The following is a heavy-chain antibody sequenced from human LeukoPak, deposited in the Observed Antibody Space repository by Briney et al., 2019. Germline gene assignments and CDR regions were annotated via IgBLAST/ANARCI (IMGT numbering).Heavy chain of an antibody. Sequence: ASVKVSCKTSGYTFTAYYMHWVRQAPGQGLEWMGWINSNTGSTGYAQKFQGRVTLTRDTSITTAYMELSSLTFDDTAIYYCARDQGYTYGSAYHFDYWGQGTLLTVSS. D-gene: IGHD5-18*01. J-gene: IGHJ4*02. V-gene: IGHV1-2*02. CDR3: ARDQGYTYGSAYHFDY. CDR1: GYTFTAYY. CDR2: INSNTGST.